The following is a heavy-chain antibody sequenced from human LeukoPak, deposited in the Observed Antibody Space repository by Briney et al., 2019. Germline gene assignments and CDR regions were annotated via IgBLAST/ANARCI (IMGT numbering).Heavy chain of an antibody. D-gene: IGHD1-14*01. CDR1: GDSISNYY. Sequence: SETLSLTCTVSGDSISNYYWSWIRQPPGKGLEWIGFIYYSGSTTYNPSLRSRVTISVDTSKNQFSLKLSSVTAADTAVYYCARHWGDSPNHSDDLYAFDIWGQGTMVTVPS. CDR2: IYYSGST. J-gene: IGHJ3*02. CDR3: ARHWGDSPNHSDDLYAFDI. V-gene: IGHV4-59*08.